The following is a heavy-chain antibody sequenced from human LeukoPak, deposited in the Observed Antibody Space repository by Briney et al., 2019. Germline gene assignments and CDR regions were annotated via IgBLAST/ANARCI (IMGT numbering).Heavy chain of an antibody. Sequence: ASVKVSCKASGYTFTSYGISWVRQAPGQGLEWMGWISAYNGNTNYAQKLQGRVTMTTDTSTSTAYMELRSLRSDDTAVYYSARGSMVRGVIIRSWFDPWGQGTLVTVSS. CDR3: ARGSMVRGVIIRSWFDP. J-gene: IGHJ5*02. V-gene: IGHV1-18*01. CDR1: GYTFTSYG. D-gene: IGHD3-10*01. CDR2: ISAYNGNT.